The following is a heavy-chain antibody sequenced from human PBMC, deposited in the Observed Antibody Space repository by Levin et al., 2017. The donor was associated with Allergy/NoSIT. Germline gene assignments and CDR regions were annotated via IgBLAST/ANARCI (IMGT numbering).Heavy chain of an antibody. CDR2: IYSGGST. J-gene: IGHJ2*01. CDR3: ARALLPVWYFDL. Sequence: GGSLRLSCAASGFTVSSNYMSWVRQAPGKGLEWVSVIYSGGSTYYADSVKGRFTISRDNSKNTLYLQMNSLRAEDTAVYYCARALLPVWYFDLWGRGTLVTVSS. CDR1: GFTVSSNY. V-gene: IGHV3-53*01.